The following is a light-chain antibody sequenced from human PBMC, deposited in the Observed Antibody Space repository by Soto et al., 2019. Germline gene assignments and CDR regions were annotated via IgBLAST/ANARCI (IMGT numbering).Light chain of an antibody. CDR2: WAS. J-gene: IGKJ1*01. Sequence: DIVMTQSPDSLAVSLGERATINCKSSQSVLYSSNNKNYLAWYQQKPGQPPKLLIYWASTRESGVPDRFSGSGPGTDFTLTISSLQAEDVAVYYCQQYCTPWTFGQGTKVEIK. V-gene: IGKV4-1*01. CDR1: QSVLYSSNNKNY. CDR3: QQYCTPWT.